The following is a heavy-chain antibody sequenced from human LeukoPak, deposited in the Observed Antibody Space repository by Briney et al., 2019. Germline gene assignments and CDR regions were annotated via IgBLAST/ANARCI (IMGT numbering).Heavy chain of an antibody. V-gene: IGHV3-11*05. CDR3: SRDPRGGDF. Sequence: GGSLRLSCAASGFTFSDHYMTWFRQAPGKGLEWLSYISRTSSDIKYADSVKGRFTISRDNGMNSLHLQMNSLRVEDTAVYYCSRDPRGGDFWGQGTLVTVSS. D-gene: IGHD5-12*01. CDR2: ISRTSSDI. J-gene: IGHJ4*02. CDR1: GFTFSDHY.